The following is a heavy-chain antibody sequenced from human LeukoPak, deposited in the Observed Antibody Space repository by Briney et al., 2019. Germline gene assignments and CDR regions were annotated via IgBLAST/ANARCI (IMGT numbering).Heavy chain of an antibody. CDR3: AKAYYGPSGYSYYFDY. Sequence: GSLRLSCAASGFPFSAYSMNWVRQAPGKGLEWISSISGSSGYVYYADSVKGRFTVSRDNAKNSLYLHMNSLRAEDTAVYYCAKAYYGPSGYSYYFDYWGQGTQVTVSS. V-gene: IGHV3-21*01. CDR2: ISGSSGYV. CDR1: GFPFSAYS. D-gene: IGHD3-22*01. J-gene: IGHJ4*02.